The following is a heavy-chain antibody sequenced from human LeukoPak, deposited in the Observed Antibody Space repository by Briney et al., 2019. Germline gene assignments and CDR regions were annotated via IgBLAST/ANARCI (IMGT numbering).Heavy chain of an antibody. D-gene: IGHD1-1*01. V-gene: IGHV3-21*01. Sequence: GGSLRLSCAASGFSFISYGMHWVRQAPGKGLEWVSSISSSSSYIYYAASVKGRFTISRDNAKNSLYLQMNRLRAEDTAVYYCARERQLERLAFGKEGSAFDYWGQGTLVTVSS. CDR1: GFSFISYG. CDR3: ARERQLERLAFGKEGSAFDY. CDR2: ISSSSSYI. J-gene: IGHJ4*02.